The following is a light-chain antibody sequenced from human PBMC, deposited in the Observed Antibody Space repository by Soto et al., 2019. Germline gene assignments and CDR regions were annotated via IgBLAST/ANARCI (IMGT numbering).Light chain of an antibody. Sequence: EVVLTQSPGTLSLFPGERATLSCRANQSVSSTFLAWYQQKPGQAPRLLIYGASRRATGIPDRFSGSGSGTDFTLTISRLEREDFAVYYCQQYGTSLKWTFGQGTKVGVK. J-gene: IGKJ1*01. CDR3: QQYGTSLKWT. CDR2: GAS. V-gene: IGKV3-20*01. CDR1: QSVSSTF.